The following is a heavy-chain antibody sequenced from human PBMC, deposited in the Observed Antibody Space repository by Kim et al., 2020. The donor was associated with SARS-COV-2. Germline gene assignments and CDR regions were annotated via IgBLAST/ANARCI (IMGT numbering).Heavy chain of an antibody. CDR2: ISYDGSNK. Sequence: GGSLRLSCAASGFTFSSYGMHWVRQAPGKGLEWVAVISYDGSNKYYADSVKGRFTISRDNSKNTLYLQMNSLRAEDTAVYYCARDSPTYYDILTGQRYYGMDVWGQGTTVTVSS. J-gene: IGHJ6*02. D-gene: IGHD3-9*01. CDR3: ARDSPTYYDILTGQRYYGMDV. CDR1: GFTFSSYG. V-gene: IGHV3-33*05.